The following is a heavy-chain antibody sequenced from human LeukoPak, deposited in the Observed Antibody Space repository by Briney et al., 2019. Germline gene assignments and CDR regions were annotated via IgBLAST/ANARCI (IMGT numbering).Heavy chain of an antibody. CDR2: MNPNSGGT. CDR1: GYTFTAYY. Sequence: ASVKVSCKTSGYTFTAYYIHWLRQAPGQGLEWMGWMNPNSGGTKHAQTSQGRVTLTRDTSISTAYLELSSLTSDDTAVYFCARQGSNSSGWYPVDDWGQGTLVTVSS. CDR3: ARQGSNSSGWYPVDD. J-gene: IGHJ4*02. D-gene: IGHD6-19*01. V-gene: IGHV1-2*02.